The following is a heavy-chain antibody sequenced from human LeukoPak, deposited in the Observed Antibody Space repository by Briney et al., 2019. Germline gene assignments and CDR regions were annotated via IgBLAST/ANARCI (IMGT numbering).Heavy chain of an antibody. Sequence: PGGSLRLSCAASGFTFSSYAMSWVRQAPGKGLEWVGRIKSKTDGGTTDYAAPVKGRFTISRDDSKNTLYLQMNSLKTEDTAVYYCTTDPVVSAARGFDYWGQGTLVTVSS. CDR3: TTDPVVSAARGFDY. CDR2: IKSKTDGGTT. J-gene: IGHJ4*02. D-gene: IGHD2-2*01. V-gene: IGHV3-15*01. CDR1: GFTFSSYA.